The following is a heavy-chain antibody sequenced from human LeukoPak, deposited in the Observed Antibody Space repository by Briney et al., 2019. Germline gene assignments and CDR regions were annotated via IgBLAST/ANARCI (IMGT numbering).Heavy chain of an antibody. J-gene: IGHJ3*02. Sequence: SETLSLTCTVSGGSISSYYWRWIRQPPGKGLEWIGRIYTSGSTNYNPSLKSRVTMSVDTSKNQFSLKLSSVTAADTAVYYCARAPRLQRADASDIWGQGTMVTVSS. CDR2: IYTSGST. V-gene: IGHV4-4*07. CDR3: ARAPRLQRADASDI. CDR1: GGSISSYY. D-gene: IGHD5-24*01.